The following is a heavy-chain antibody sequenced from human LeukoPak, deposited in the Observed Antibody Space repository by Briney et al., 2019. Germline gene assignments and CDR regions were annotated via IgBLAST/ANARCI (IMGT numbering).Heavy chain of an antibody. CDR2: IIPIVGIT. J-gene: IGHJ4*02. Sequence: GASVKVSCKASGGTFNSFGINWVRQAPGQGLEWLGRIIPIVGITNYAQKFQGRVTIIADNSTRTAYMELRSLRSDDTAVYYCARDHNPVVVVPAAILEIDYWGQGTLVTVSS. CDR3: ARDHNPVVVVPAAILEIDY. D-gene: IGHD2-2*01. V-gene: IGHV1-69*04. CDR1: GGTFNSFG.